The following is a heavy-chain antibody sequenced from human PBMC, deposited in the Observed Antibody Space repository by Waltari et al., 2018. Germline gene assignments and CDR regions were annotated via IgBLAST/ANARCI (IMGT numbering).Heavy chain of an antibody. V-gene: IGHV3-30-3*01. D-gene: IGHD2-15*01. CDR3: ARGSDYVDY. Sequence: QVQLVESGGGVVQPGRSLRLSCAAAGFTFSSYARHWVRQAPGKGLEWVAVISYDGSNKYYADSVKGRFTISRDNSKNTLYLQMNSLRAEDTAVYYCARGSDYVDYWGQGTLVTVSS. CDR2: ISYDGSNK. CDR1: GFTFSSYA. J-gene: IGHJ4*02.